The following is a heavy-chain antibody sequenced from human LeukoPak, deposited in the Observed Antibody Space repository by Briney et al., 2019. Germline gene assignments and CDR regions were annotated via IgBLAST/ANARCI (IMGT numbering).Heavy chain of an antibody. J-gene: IGHJ3*02. CDR3: ARDQALAGFWSGYTDAFDI. Sequence: ASVKVSCKASGYTFTSYGISWVRQAPGQGLEWMGWISAYNGNTNYAQKLQGRVTMTTDTSTSTAYMELRSLRSDDTAVYYCARDQALAGFWSGYTDAFDIWGQGTMVTVSS. CDR1: GYTFTSYG. D-gene: IGHD3-3*01. CDR2: ISAYNGNT. V-gene: IGHV1-18*01.